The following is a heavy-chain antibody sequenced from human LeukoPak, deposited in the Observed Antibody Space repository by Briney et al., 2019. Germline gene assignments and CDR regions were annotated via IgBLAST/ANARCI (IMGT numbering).Heavy chain of an antibody. J-gene: IGHJ4*02. Sequence: ASVKVSCKASGYTFTGYYMHWVRPAPGQGREWMGWINPSGGSTSYAQKFQGRVTMTRDTSTSTVYMELSSLRSEDTAVYYCARAMVRGVIRYYFDYWGQGTLVTVSS. CDR2: INPSGGST. D-gene: IGHD3-10*01. CDR1: GYTFTGYY. CDR3: ARAMVRGVIRYYFDY. V-gene: IGHV1-46*01.